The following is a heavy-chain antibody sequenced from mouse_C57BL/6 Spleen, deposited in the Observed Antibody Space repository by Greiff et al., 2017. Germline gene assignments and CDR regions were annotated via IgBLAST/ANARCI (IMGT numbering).Heavy chain of an antibody. D-gene: IGHD4-1*01. J-gene: IGHJ3*01. CDR3: AINWDGAY. V-gene: IGHV5-17*01. Sequence: EVKLMESGGGLVKPGGSLKLSCAASGFTFSDYGMHWVRQAPEKGLEWVAYISSGSSTIYYADTVKGRFTISRDNAKNTLFLQMTSLRSEDTAMYYCAINWDGAYWGQGTLVTVSA. CDR1: GFTFSDYG. CDR2: ISSGSSTI.